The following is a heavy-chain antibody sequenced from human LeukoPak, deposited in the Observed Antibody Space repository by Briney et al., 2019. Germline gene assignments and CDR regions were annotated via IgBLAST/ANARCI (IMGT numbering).Heavy chain of an antibody. V-gene: IGHV3-48*03. Sequence: GGYLRLSCAASGFTFSSYEMNWVRQAPGKGLERVSYISSSGSTIYYADSVKGRFTISRDNAKNSLYLQMNSLRAEDTAVYYCARDTIYLSFDYWGQGTLVTVSS. J-gene: IGHJ4*02. CDR3: ARDTIYLSFDY. D-gene: IGHD5-24*01. CDR2: ISSSGSTI. CDR1: GFTFSSYE.